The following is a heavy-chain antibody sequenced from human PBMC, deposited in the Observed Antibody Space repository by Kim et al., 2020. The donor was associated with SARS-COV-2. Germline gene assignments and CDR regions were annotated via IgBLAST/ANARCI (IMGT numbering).Heavy chain of an antibody. J-gene: IGHJ4*02. CDR3: AKDRSSWDGAFDY. Sequence: GGSLRLSCAASGFTFSSYGMHWVRQAPGKGLEWVAVISYDGSNKYYADSVKGRFTISRDNSKNTLYLQMNSLRAEDTAVYYCAKDRSSWDGAFDYWGQGT. CDR1: GFTFSSYG. D-gene: IGHD6-13*01. CDR2: ISYDGSNK. V-gene: IGHV3-30*18.